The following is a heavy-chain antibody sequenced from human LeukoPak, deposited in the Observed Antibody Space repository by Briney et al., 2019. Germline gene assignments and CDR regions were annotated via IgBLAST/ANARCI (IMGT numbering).Heavy chain of an antibody. V-gene: IGHV4-34*01. CDR2: INHSGST. CDR1: GGSYGGSFSGYY. CDR3: AREAPYSSGWHLDY. J-gene: IGHJ4*02. D-gene: IGHD6-19*01. Sequence: SETLSLTCAVYGGSYGGSFSGYYWSWIRQPPGKGLEWIGEINHSGSTNYNPSLKSRVTISVDTSKIQFSLKVRSVTAADTAVYYRAREAPYSSGWHLDYWGQGTLVTVSS.